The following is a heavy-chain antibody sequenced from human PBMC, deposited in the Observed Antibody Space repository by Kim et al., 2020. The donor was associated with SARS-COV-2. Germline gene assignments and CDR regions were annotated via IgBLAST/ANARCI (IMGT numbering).Heavy chain of an antibody. CDR1: GFTFSSYW. CDR2: IKEDGSDK. J-gene: IGHJ6*02. CDR3: ARIGRRDGYNWQVFYYYGMDV. V-gene: IGHV3-7*01. D-gene: IGHD5-18*01. Sequence: GGSLRLSCAASGFTFSSYWMSWVRQAPGEGLEWVANIKEDGSDKHYVASVKGRFTISRDNAKNSLYLQMNSLRADDTAVYYCARIGRRDGYNWQVFYYYGMDVWGQGTTVTVSS.